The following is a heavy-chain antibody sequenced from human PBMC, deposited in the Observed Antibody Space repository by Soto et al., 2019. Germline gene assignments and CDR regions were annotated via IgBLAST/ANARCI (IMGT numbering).Heavy chain of an antibody. CDR1: GDSINSGGHY. CDR2: IYYNGAT. J-gene: IGHJ1*01. CDR3: ATNGQIPSRWYNPEFQH. Sequence: QVQLQESGPGLVKPSQTLSVTCSVSGDSINSGGHYWSWIRQHPGKGLEWMGYIYYNGATTYKPSLRSRLVISRDTTKNQSSLMLTSVTAADTAFYFCATNGQIPSRWYNPEFQHWGQGTLVTVSS. D-gene: IGHD6-13*01. V-gene: IGHV4-31*03.